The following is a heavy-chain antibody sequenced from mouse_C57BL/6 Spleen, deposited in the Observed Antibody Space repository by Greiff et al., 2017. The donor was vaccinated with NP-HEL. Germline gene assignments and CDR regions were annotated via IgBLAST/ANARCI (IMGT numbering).Heavy chain of an antibody. CDR2: INPSSGYT. Sequence: QVQLQQSGAELARPCASVKMSCKASGYTFTSYTMHWVKQRPGQGLEWIGYINPSSGYTKYNQKFKDKATFTADKSSSTAYMQLSSLTSEDSAVYYCARGAHWNTEAMDYWGQGTSVTVSS. CDR3: ARGAHWNTEAMDY. J-gene: IGHJ4*01. V-gene: IGHV1-4*01. CDR1: GYTFTSYT. D-gene: IGHD5-2*01.